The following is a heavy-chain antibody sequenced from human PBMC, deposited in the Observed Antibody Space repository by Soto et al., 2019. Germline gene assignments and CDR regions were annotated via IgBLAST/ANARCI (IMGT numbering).Heavy chain of an antibody. V-gene: IGHV3-74*03. Sequence: GSLILSCAASGFTFSSYWMHWVRQAPGKGLVWVSRISDDGSSTKYADSVRGRFTISTDNANYTLYLEISSLRAGDTGVYYCAGRHDYLFDNWGQGNLVTVSS. J-gene: IGHJ4*02. D-gene: IGHD4-17*01. CDR3: AGRHDYLFDN. CDR1: GFTFSSYW. CDR2: ISDDGSST.